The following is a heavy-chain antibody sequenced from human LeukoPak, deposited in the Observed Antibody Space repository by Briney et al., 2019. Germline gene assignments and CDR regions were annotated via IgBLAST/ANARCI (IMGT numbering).Heavy chain of an antibody. Sequence: PSHTLSLTCAVSVYSLSSGYYRGWIRPPPRKGMEWIGSIYHSGSTYYNPSLKSRVTISVDTSKNQFSLKLSSVTAADTAVYYCARDYERVYYYYYGMDVRGKGTTVTVSS. J-gene: IGHJ6*04. D-gene: IGHD3-16*01. CDR1: VYSLSSGYY. V-gene: IGHV4-38-2*02. CDR2: IYHSGST. CDR3: ARDYERVYYYYYGMDV.